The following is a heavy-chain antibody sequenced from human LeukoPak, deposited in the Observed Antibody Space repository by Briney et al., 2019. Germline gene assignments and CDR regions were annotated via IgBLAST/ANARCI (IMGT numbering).Heavy chain of an antibody. Sequence: ASVKVSCKAFGYTFTSYGISWVRQAPGQGLEWMGWISAYNGNTNYAQKLQGRVTMTTDTSTSTAYMELRSLRSDDTAVYYCAREDQLYYYYYMDAWGKGTTVTVSS. CDR2: ISAYNGNT. J-gene: IGHJ6*03. CDR1: GYTFTSYG. V-gene: IGHV1-18*01. CDR3: AREDQLYYYYYMDA. D-gene: IGHD2-2*01.